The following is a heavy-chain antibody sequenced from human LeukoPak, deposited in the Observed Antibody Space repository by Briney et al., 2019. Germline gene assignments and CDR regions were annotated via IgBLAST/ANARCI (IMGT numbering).Heavy chain of an antibody. D-gene: IGHD3-10*01. J-gene: IGHJ4*02. V-gene: IGHV1-2*02. CDR1: GYTFTGYY. Sequence: ASVKVSCKASGYTFTGYYMHWVRQAPGQGLEWMGWINPNSGGTNYAQKFQGRGTMTRDTSISTAYMELSRLRSDDTAVYYCARGALRTMVRGVINYFDYWGQGTLVTVSS. CDR2: INPNSGGT. CDR3: ARGALRTMVRGVINYFDY.